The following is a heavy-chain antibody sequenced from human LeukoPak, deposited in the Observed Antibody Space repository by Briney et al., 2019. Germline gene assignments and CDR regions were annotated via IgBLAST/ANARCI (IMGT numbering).Heavy chain of an antibody. D-gene: IGHD6-13*01. CDR3: ARDGYSSSGGYFDY. V-gene: IGHV3-30-3*01. J-gene: IGHJ4*02. CDR1: GFTFSSYA. Sequence: GGSLSLSCAASGFTFSSYAMHWVRQAPGTGLEWVALISYDGANKYYADSVKGRFTISRDNSKNTLYLQMNSLRAEDTAVYYCARDGYSSSGGYFDYWGQGTLVTVSS. CDR2: ISYDGANK.